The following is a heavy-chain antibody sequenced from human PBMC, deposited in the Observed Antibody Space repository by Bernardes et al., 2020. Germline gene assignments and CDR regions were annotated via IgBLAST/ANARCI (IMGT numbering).Heavy chain of an antibody. J-gene: IGHJ3*02. V-gene: IGHV1-69*13. CDR2: IIPIFGTA. CDR3: ARDLLGPDAFDI. Sequence: SVKVSCKASGGTFSSYAISWVRQAPGQGLEWMGGIIPIFGTANYAQKFQGRVTITADESTSTAYMELSSLRSEDTAVYYCARDLLGPDAFDIWGQGTMVTVSS. D-gene: IGHD7-27*01. CDR1: GGTFSSYA.